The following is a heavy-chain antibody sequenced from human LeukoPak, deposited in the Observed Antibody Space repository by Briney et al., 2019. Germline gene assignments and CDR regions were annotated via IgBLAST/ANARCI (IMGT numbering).Heavy chain of an antibody. CDR2: ISNDVRNQ. CDR3: AKGAGSWPFDY. CDR1: GFTFSSYG. D-gene: IGHD3-16*01. Sequence: GGSLRLSCAASGFTFSSYGMHWVRQAPGKGLKWVAAISNDVRNQYHADSVKGRFTISRDNSENTLYLQMNSLRVEDTAVYYCAKGAGSWPFDYWGQGTLVTVSS. J-gene: IGHJ4*02. V-gene: IGHV3-30*18.